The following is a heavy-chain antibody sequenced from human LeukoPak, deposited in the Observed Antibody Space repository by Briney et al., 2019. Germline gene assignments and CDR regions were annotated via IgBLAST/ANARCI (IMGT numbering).Heavy chain of an antibody. CDR1: GFSLSGSW. Sequence: GGSLRLSCEASGFSLSGSWMHWVRQAPGKGLMWVSQNKYDGTTKNYADSVRGRFTISRDNAKNTLYLHVNDLRAEDTAVYYCARSDYFHNWGQGTMVVVST. D-gene: IGHD3-16*01. J-gene: IGHJ3*02. V-gene: IGHV3-74*01. CDR3: ARSDYFHN. CDR2: NKYDGTTK.